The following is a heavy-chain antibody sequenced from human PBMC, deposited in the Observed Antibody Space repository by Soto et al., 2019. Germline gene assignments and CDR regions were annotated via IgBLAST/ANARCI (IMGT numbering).Heavy chain of an antibody. CDR1: GFTFSSYG. Sequence: GXSLRLSCAASGFTFSSYGLHWFRQAPVKGLEWVGVISYDGSNKYYADSVKGRFTISRDNSKNTLYLQMNSLRAEDTAVYYCAKDWDIVVVPAAVDYWGQGTLVTVSS. V-gene: IGHV3-30*18. J-gene: IGHJ4*02. D-gene: IGHD2-2*01. CDR3: AKDWDIVVVPAAVDY. CDR2: ISYDGSNK.